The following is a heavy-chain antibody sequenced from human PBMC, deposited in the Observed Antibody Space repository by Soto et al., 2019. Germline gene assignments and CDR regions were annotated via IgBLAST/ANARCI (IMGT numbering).Heavy chain of an antibody. V-gene: IGHV3-30*18. CDR2: ISYDGSNK. D-gene: IGHD3-3*01. J-gene: IGHJ6*02. Sequence: PGGSLRLSCAASGFTFSSYGMHWVRQAPGKGLEWVAVISYDGSNKYYADSVKGRFTISRDNSKNTLYLQMNSLRAEDTAVYYCAKDSMLGSGYFYYGMDVWGQGTTVTVSS. CDR1: GFTFSSYG. CDR3: AKDSMLGSGYFYYGMDV.